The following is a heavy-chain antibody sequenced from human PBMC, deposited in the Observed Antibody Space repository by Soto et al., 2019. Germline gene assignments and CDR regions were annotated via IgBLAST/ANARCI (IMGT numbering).Heavy chain of an antibody. CDR2: ILSKAGNYAT. CDR1: GFIFSGSA. V-gene: IGHV3-73*01. CDR3: IRGGSPYYYDY. Sequence: EVQLVESGGGLVQPGGSLKLSCAASGFIFSGSAVHWVRQASGEGLEWVGRILSKAGNYATAYPASMKGRFTISRDDSGNTAFLQMNSLKTEDTAVYYCIRGGSPYYYDYWGQGTLVAVSS. J-gene: IGHJ4*02.